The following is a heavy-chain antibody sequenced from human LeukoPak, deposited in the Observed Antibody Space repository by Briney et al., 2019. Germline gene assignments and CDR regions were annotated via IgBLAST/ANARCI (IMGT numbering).Heavy chain of an antibody. Sequence: PVKVSCKASGGTFSSYAISWVRQAPGQGLEWMGGIIPIFGTANYAQKFQGRVTITADKSTSTAYMELSSLRSEDTAVYYCARDGRGIWGVVVVAASYGMDVWGKGTTVTVSS. D-gene: IGHD2-15*01. CDR2: IIPIFGTA. CDR3: ARDGRGIWGVVVVAASYGMDV. CDR1: GGTFSSYA. V-gene: IGHV1-69*06. J-gene: IGHJ6*04.